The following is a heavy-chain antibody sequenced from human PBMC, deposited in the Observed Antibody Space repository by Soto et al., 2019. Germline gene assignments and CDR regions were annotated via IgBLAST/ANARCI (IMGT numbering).Heavy chain of an antibody. CDR3: VRHGGRLFDY. Sequence: QVQLQESGPGLVKPSGTLSLTCAVSDGFISSSNYWSWVRQPPGKGLEWIGQVYHNGGPSYNPSLRSRVTMSIDKSKNQFSPNLSAVTAADTAVYFCVRHGGRLFDYWGPGHLVTVSS. J-gene: IGHJ4*02. CDR2: VYHNGGP. D-gene: IGHD2-15*01. CDR1: DGFISSSNY. V-gene: IGHV4-4*02.